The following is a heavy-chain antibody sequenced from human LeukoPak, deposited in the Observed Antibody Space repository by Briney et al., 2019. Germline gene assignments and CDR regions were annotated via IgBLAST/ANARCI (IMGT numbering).Heavy chain of an antibody. CDR3: ARVTGYVIEDYFDY. D-gene: IGHD3-22*01. J-gene: IGHJ4*02. CDR1: GGSISSYY. Sequence: SETLSLTCTVSGGSISSYYWNWIRQPPGKGLEWIGYIYYSGSTNYNPSLKSRVTISVDTSKNQFSLKLRSVTAADTAVYYCARVTGYVIEDYFDYWGQGTLVTVSS. V-gene: IGHV4-59*01. CDR2: IYYSGST.